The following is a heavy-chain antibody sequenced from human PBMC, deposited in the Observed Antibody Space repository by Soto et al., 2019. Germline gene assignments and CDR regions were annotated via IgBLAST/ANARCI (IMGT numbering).Heavy chain of an antibody. D-gene: IGHD5-18*01. J-gene: IGHJ4*02. CDR2: ISGSGGST. Sequence: GGSLRLSCAASGFTFSSYAMSWVRQAPGKGLEWVSAISGSGGSTYYADSVKGRFTISRDNSKNTLYLQMNSPRAEDTAVYYCAKDSSVDTAMGNFDYWGQGTLVTVSS. CDR1: GFTFSSYA. V-gene: IGHV3-23*01. CDR3: AKDSSVDTAMGNFDY.